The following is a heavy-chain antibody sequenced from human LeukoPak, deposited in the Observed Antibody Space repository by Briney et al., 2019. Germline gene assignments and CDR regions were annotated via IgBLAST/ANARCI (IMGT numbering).Heavy chain of an antibody. CDR3: ARAQGYCSSTSCYFDY. D-gene: IGHD2-2*01. CDR2: IYTSGST. CDR1: GGSISSYY. Sequence: SETLSLTCTVSGGSISSYYWSWIRQPAGKGLEWIGRIYTSGSTNYNPSLKSRVTMSVDTSKNQFSLKLSSVTAADTAVYYCARAQGYCSSTSCYFDYWGQGTLVTVSS. J-gene: IGHJ4*02. V-gene: IGHV4-4*07.